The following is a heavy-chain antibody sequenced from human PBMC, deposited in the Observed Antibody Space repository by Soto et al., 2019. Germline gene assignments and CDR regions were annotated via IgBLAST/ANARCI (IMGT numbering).Heavy chain of an antibody. Sequence: EVQMVETGGGLIQPGGSLRLSCAASGFTVSSNYMNWVRQAPGKGLEWISAIYSGGSKYYADSVQGRFTISRDNSKNTVHLQMNSLRAEDTAVYYCAGGFYGSVWIDHWGQGTLVTVSS. V-gene: IGHV3-53*02. D-gene: IGHD3-10*01. CDR1: GFTVSSNY. CDR2: IYSGGSK. J-gene: IGHJ4*02. CDR3: AGGFYGSVWIDH.